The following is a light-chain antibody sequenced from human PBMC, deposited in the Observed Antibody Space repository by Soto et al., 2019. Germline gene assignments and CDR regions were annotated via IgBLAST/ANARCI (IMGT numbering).Light chain of an antibody. CDR3: QQINSFPLT. CDR2: DAS. CDR1: QGISSY. J-gene: IGKJ4*01. Sequence: DIQLTQSPSFLSASVGDRVTITCRASQGISSYLAWYQQRPGKAPKLLVYDASTLQNEVPSRFSGSVSGTEFTLTISSLQPEDFATYYCQQINSFPLTFGGGTKVEIK. V-gene: IGKV1-9*01.